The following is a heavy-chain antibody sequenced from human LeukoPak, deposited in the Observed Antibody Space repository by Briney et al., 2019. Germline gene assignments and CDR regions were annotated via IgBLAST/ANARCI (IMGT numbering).Heavy chain of an antibody. V-gene: IGHV4-59*01. Sequence: SETLPLTYTDSGASIHSYYWSWIRQPPGKGLEWIGYIHHSGGANYNPSLKSRVTISVDTSKNQFSLKLSSVTAADTAVYYCARTGAPYSSGNYYNSDVWGQGTTVTVSS. CDR2: IHHSGGA. CDR3: ARTGAPYSSGNYYNSDV. J-gene: IGHJ6*02. CDR1: GASIHSYY. D-gene: IGHD3-10*01.